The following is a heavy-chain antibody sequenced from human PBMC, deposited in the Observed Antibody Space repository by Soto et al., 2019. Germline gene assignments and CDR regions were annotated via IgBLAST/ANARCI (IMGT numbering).Heavy chain of an antibody. CDR2: INHSGST. V-gene: IGHV4-34*01. Sequence: QVHLQQWGAGLLKPSETLSLTCAVYGGSFSGYYCIWIRQPPGKGLEWIGEINHSGSTNYNPSLKSRVTISVDTSKNQFSLKLNSVTAADTAVYYCARVNAPHITLVREIYYFDYWGQGTLVTVSS. D-gene: IGHD3-10*01. CDR1: GGSFSGYY. CDR3: ARVNAPHITLVREIYYFDY. J-gene: IGHJ4*02.